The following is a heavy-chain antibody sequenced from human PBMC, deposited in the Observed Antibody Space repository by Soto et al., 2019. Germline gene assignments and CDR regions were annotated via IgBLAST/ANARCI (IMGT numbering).Heavy chain of an antibody. CDR1: GGTFNFYT. V-gene: IGHV1-69*02. J-gene: IGHJ4*02. CDR2: VNPIVGMS. CDR3: ATSYGSGSTHFDY. Sequence: QVQLVQSGAEVKKPGSSVRLSCTASGGTFNFYTINWVRQAPGQRLEWVGRVNPIVGMSSSASKFQDRVTMTADKATNKAYMDLTGLKSEDPAVYYCATSYGSGSTHFDYWGQGTLVTVSS. D-gene: IGHD3-10*01.